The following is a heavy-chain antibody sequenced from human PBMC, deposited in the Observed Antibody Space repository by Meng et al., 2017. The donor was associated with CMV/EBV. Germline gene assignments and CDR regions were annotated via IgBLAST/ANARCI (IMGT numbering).Heavy chain of an antibody. CDR1: GVSFSGYY. CDR3: ARGGNWFDP. V-gene: IGHV4-34*01. Sequence: QVQPLEWGAGLLKPAGTLSLTCAVYGVSFSGYYWSWIRQPPGKGLEWIWEINHSGSTNYNPSLKSRVTISVDTSKNQFSLKLSSVTAADTAVYYCARGGNWFDPWGQGTLVTVSS. J-gene: IGHJ5*02. CDR2: INHSGST.